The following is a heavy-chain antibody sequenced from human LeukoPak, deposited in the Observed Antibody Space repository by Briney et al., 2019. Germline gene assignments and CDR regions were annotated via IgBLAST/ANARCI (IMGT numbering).Heavy chain of an antibody. CDR2: ISGSGGRT. Sequence: PGGSLRLSCAASGFTFSHFWTSWVRQAPGKGLEWVSGISGSGGRTYYADSVKGRFTISRDNSKNTLYLYMNSLRAEDTAVYYCAKDLSSGWYWYFDLWGRGTLVTVSS. CDR1: GFTFSHFW. D-gene: IGHD6-19*01. CDR3: AKDLSSGWYWYFDL. V-gene: IGHV3-23*01. J-gene: IGHJ2*01.